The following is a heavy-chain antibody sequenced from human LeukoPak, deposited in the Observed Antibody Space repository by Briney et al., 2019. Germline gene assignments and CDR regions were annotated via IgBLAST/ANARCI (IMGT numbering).Heavy chain of an antibody. Sequence: GGSLRLSCAASGFTFSSYGMSWVRQAPGKGLEWVSAISGSGGSTYYADSVKGRFTISRDNSKNTLYLQMNSLRAEDTAVYYCARVGVRHYYMDVWGKGTTVTVSS. V-gene: IGHV3-23*01. J-gene: IGHJ6*03. CDR2: ISGSGGST. CDR3: ARVGVRHYYMDV. CDR1: GFTFSSYG. D-gene: IGHD4-23*01.